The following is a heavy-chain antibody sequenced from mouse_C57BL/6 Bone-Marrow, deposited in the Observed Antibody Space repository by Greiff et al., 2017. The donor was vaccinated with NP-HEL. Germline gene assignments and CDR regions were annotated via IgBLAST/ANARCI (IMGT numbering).Heavy chain of an antibody. CDR2: IWSGGST. CDR3: ARGNYYGSSSYFDY. CDR1: GFSLTSYG. Sequence: VKLVESGPGLVQPSQSLSITCTVSGFSLTSYGVHWVRQSPGKGLEWLGVIWSGGSTDYNAAFISRLSISKDNSKSQVFFKMNSLQADDTAIYYCARGNYYGSSSYFDYWGQGTTLTVSS. J-gene: IGHJ2*01. V-gene: IGHV2-2*01. D-gene: IGHD1-1*01.